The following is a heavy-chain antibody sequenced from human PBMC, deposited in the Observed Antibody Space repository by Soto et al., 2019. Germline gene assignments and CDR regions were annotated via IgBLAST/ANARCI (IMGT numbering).Heavy chain of an antibody. D-gene: IGHD2-8*01. CDR2: ISGSGGST. CDR1: GFTFSSYA. V-gene: IGHV3-23*01. Sequence: PGGSLRLSCAASGFTFSSYAMSWVRQAPGKGLEWVSAISGSGGSTYYADSVKGRFTISRDNSKNTLYLQMNSLRAGETAVYYSEKPGTRRLDMLIWDQGTMVTVSS. J-gene: IGHJ3*02. CDR3: EKPGTRRLDMLI.